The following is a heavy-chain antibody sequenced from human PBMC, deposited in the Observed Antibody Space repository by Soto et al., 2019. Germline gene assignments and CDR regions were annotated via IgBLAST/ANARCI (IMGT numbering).Heavy chain of an antibody. D-gene: IGHD6-6*01. J-gene: IGHJ4*02. V-gene: IGHV3-23*01. CDR2: IRPSGDST. CDR1: GFTFSSYA. Sequence: EVQLLESGGGLVQPGGSLRLSCAVSGFTFSSYAMSWVRQALGKGLEWVSTIRPSGDSTHYADSVKGRFTISRDNSKNTLYLQMNSLRAEDTAVYYCATRPSFDYWGQGPLVTVSS. CDR3: ATRPSFDY.